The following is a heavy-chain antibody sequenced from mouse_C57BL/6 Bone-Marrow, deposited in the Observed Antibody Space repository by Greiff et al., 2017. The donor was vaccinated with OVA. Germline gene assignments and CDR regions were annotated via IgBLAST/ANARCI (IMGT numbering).Heavy chain of an antibody. CDR2: IYPGDGDT. V-gene: IGHV1-80*01. D-gene: IGHD2-5*01. Sequence: QVHVKQSGAELVKPGASVKISCKASGYAFSSYWMNWVKQRPGKGLEWIGQIYPGDGDTNYNGKFKGKATLTADKSSSTAYMQLSSLTSEDSAVYFCARKGTYYSNSMDYWGQGTSVTVSS. CDR3: ARKGTYYSNSMDY. J-gene: IGHJ4*01. CDR1: GYAFSSYW.